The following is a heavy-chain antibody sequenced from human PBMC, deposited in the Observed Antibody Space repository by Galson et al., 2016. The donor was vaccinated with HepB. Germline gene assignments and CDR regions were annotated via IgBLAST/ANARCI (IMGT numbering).Heavy chain of an antibody. V-gene: IGHV1-69*13. CDR2: IIPIFGTT. Sequence: SVKVSCKASGYTFTSYAISWVRQAPGQGPEWMGTIIPIFGTTNYAQRFQGRVTITADESTSTAFMDLSSLRSEDTAVYYCARVYSSTWYEGFDIWSQGTMVTVTS. CDR1: GYTFTSYA. D-gene: IGHD6-13*01. CDR3: ARVYSSTWYEGFDI. J-gene: IGHJ3*02.